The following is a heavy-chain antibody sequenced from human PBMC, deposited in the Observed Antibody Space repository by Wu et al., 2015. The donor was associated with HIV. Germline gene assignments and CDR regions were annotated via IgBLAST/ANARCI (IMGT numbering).Heavy chain of an antibody. V-gene: IGHV1-2*02. CDR1: GYTFTGYY. CDR3: VWVAVTYDWYFDL. J-gene: IGHJ2*01. D-gene: IGHD4-11*01. Sequence: QVQLVQSGAEVKKPGSSVKVSCKASGYTFTGYYIHWVRQAPGQGLEWMGWINPNSGGTNYAQKFQGRVTMTRDTSRSIDYMELRSLRSDDMAVYYCVWVAVTYDWYFDLWGRGTLVTVSS. CDR2: INPNSGGT.